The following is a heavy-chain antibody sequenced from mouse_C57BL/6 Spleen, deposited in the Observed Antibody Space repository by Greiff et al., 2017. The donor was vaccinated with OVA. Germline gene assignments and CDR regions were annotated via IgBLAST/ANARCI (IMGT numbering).Heavy chain of an antibody. J-gene: IGHJ1*03. CDR3: ARVTVGRYFDV. V-gene: IGHV1-50*01. D-gene: IGHD1-1*01. CDR2: IDPSDSYT. Sequence: QVQLQQSGAELVKPGASVKLSCKASGYTFTSYWMQWVKQRPGQGLEWIGEIDPSDSYTNYNQKFKGKATLTVDTSSSTAYMQLSSLTSEDSAVYYCARVTVGRYFDVWGTGTTVTVSS. CDR1: GYTFTSYW.